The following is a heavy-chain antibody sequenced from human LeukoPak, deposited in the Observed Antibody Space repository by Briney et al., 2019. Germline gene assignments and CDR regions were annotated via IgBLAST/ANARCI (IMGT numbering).Heavy chain of an antibody. CDR3: AMRFCTNGLCYERFSYSDYYIDV. Sequence: EASVKVSCKASGYTFTGYYMHWVRQAPGQGLEWMGWINPNSGGTNYAQKFQGWVTMTRDTSISTAYMELSRLRSEDTAVYYCAMRFCTNGLCYERFSYSDYYIDVWGKGTTVTVSS. V-gene: IGHV1-2*04. J-gene: IGHJ6*03. D-gene: IGHD2-8*01. CDR1: GYTFTGYY. CDR2: INPNSGGT.